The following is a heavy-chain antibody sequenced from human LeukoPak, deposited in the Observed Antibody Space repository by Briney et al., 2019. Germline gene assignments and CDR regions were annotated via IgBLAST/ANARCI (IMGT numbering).Heavy chain of an antibody. V-gene: IGHV1-69*13. Sequence: SVKVSCKASGGTFSNYAISWVRQAPGQGLEWMGGIIPIFGTANYAQKFQGRVTITADESTSTAYMELSSLRSEDTAVYYCARSTPPGGYYYYMDVWGKGTAVTISS. CDR3: ARSTPPGGYYYYMDV. CDR2: IIPIFGTA. J-gene: IGHJ6*03. D-gene: IGHD3-16*01. CDR1: GGTFSNYA.